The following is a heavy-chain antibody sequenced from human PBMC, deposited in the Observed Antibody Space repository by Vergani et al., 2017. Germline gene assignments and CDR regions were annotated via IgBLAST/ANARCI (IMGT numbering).Heavy chain of an antibody. CDR3: ASYSSSTSCPEY. V-gene: IGHV4-59*01. CDR2: ISYSGST. CDR1: GSSISSYY. Sequence: QVQLQESGPGLVKPSETLSLICSVSGSSISSYYWSWNRQPPGKGLEWIGYISYSGSTNYNPSLQSRVTISGDTSKNQFSLKLNSVTAADTAVYYCASYSSSTSCPEYWGQGTLVTVSS. J-gene: IGHJ4*02. D-gene: IGHD2-2*01.